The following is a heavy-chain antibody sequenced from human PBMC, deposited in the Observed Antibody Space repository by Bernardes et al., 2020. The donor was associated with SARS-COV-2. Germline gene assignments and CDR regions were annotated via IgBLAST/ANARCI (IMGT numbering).Heavy chain of an antibody. Sequence: GRSLRLSCAASGFTFSSYGMHWVRQAPGKGLEWVAVIWYDGSNKYYADSVKGRFTISRDNSKTTLYLQMNSLRAEDTAVYYCARPVGSSRYYYYGMDVWGQGTTVTVSS. CDR2: IWYDGSNK. CDR3: ARPVGSSRYYYYGMDV. CDR1: GFTFSSYG. D-gene: IGHD2-15*01. V-gene: IGHV3-33*01. J-gene: IGHJ6*02.